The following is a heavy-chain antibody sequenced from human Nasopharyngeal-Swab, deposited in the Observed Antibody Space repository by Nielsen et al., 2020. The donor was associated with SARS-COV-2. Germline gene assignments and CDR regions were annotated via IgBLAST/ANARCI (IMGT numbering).Heavy chain of an antibody. V-gene: IGHV3-15*01. Sequence: VRQAPGKGLEWVGRIKSKTDGGTTDYAAPVKGRFTISRDDSKNTLYLQMNSLKTEDTAVYCCTTDRSLLWFGELWGEYFQHWGQGTLVTVSS. CDR2: IKSKTDGGTT. J-gene: IGHJ1*01. D-gene: IGHD3-10*01. CDR3: TTDRSLLWFGELWGEYFQH.